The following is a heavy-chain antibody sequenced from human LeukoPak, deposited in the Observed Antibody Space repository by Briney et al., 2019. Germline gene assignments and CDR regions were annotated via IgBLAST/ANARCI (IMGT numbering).Heavy chain of an antibody. J-gene: IGHJ4*02. CDR2: IYYSGSI. CDR1: GGSISSYY. Sequence: SETLSLTCTVSGGSISSYYWSWIRQPPGKGLEWIGYIYYSGSINYNPSLKSRVTISVDTSKNQFSLKLSSVTAADTAVYYCAREAGSFDYWGQGTLVTVSS. CDR3: AREAGSFDY. D-gene: IGHD3-10*01. V-gene: IGHV4-59*01.